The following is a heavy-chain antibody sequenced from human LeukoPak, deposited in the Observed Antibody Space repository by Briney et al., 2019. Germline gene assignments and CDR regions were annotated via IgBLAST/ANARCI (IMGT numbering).Heavy chain of an antibody. V-gene: IGHV3-7*01. J-gene: IGHJ4*02. CDR1: GFMFSSNW. CDR2: IKEDGTGT. Sequence: GGSLRLSCAASGFMFSSNWMSWVRLAPGKGLEWVANIKEDGTGTYYVDSVKGRSTISRDNAKNSLYLQMNSLRDEDTAVYYCASSGSYRFDYWGQGTLVTVSS. CDR3: ASSGSYRFDY. D-gene: IGHD1-26*01.